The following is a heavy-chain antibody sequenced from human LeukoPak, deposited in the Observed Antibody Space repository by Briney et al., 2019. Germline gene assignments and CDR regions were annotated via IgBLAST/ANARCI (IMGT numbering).Heavy chain of an antibody. CDR1: GYTFTSYS. Sequence: DASVKVSCKASGYTFTSYSIHWVRQPPGQMLEWIGWINAGNGNTKYSQKFQGRVTITRDTSASTAYMELSSLRSEDTAVYYCAREVREHYDSSGHFDYWGQGTLVTVSS. CDR3: AREVREHYDSSGHFDY. D-gene: IGHD3-22*01. J-gene: IGHJ4*02. CDR2: INAGNGNT. V-gene: IGHV1-3*01.